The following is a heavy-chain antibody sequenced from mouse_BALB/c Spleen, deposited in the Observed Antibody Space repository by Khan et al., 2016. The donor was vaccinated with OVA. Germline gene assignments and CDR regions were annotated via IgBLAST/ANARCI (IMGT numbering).Heavy chain of an antibody. V-gene: IGHV1-85*01. D-gene: IGHD2-14*01. CDR2: MFPGDGST. J-gene: IGHJ3*01. CDR3: ARRGYGGFAY. Sequence: QVQLQQSGAELVKPGASAKLSCKASGYTFTSYDINWVRQRPEQGLEWIGWMFPGDGSTKYYENFKGQATLPTAKSSSTAYMQLSRLTSEDSGAYFCARRGYGGFAYWDQGTLVTVSA. CDR1: GYTFTSYD.